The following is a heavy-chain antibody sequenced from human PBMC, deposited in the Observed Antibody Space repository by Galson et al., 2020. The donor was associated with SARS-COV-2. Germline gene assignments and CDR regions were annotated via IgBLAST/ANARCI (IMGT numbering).Heavy chain of an antibody. D-gene: IGHD3-22*01. CDR1: GGSFSGYL. CDR2: INHSGGT. J-gene: IGHJ4*02. Sequence: QWYAEPVPSETLSLTCAVYGGSFSGYLWSWIRQPPGKGLEWIGEINHSGGTNYNPSLKSRVTISSDTSKNQFSLRLTSVTAADSAVYYCARGRTDITMIVVIITAASYYFDSWGQGNLVTVSS. CDR3: ARGRTDITMIVVIITAASYYFDS. V-gene: IGHV4-34*01.